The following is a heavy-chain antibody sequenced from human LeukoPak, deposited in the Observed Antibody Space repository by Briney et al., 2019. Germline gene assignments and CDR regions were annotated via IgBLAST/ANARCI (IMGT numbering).Heavy chain of an antibody. Sequence: GGSLRLSCAPSEFTFSSYEINWVRQAPGKGLEWVSYISSSGSSKYYADSVKGRFTISRDNAKKSLYLQMNSLRAEDTAVYYCAKGWGKFDYWGQGTLVTVSS. CDR2: ISSSGSSK. CDR1: EFTFSSYE. J-gene: IGHJ4*02. V-gene: IGHV3-48*03. D-gene: IGHD3-16*01. CDR3: AKGWGKFDY.